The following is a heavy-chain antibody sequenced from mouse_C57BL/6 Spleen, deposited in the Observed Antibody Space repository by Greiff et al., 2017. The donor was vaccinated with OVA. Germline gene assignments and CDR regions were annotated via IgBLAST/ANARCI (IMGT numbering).Heavy chain of an antibody. J-gene: IGHJ4*01. V-gene: IGHV1-78*01. D-gene: IGHD2-4*01. CDR1: GYTFTDHT. CDR2: IYPRDGST. Sequence: SAAELVKPGASVKISCKVSGYTFTDHTIHWMKQRPEQGLEWIGYIYPRDGSTKYNEKFKGKATLTADKSSSTAYMQLNSLTSEDSAVYFCARRDYGPYYAMDYWGQGTSVTVSS. CDR3: ARRDYGPYYAMDY.